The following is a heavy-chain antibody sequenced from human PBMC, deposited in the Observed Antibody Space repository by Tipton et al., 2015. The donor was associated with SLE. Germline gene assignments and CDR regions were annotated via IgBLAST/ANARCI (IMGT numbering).Heavy chain of an antibody. CDR1: Y. J-gene: IGHJ4*02. D-gene: IGHD3-22*01. Sequence: YWAWIRQPPGKGLEWIGRKFYSGSAFYNPSLKSRVTISVDTSTNQFSLKLSSVTAADTAVYYCARDEYRYDATGYHLLGHFDFWGQGTLVTVSS. V-gene: IGHV4-39*07. CDR3: ARDEYRYDATGYHLLGHFDF. CDR2: KFYSGSA.